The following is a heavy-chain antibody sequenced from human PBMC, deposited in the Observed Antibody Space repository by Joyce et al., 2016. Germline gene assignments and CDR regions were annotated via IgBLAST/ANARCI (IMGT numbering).Heavy chain of an antibody. CDR3: TRRRIVGTTPHFDY. J-gene: IGHJ4*02. Sequence: QVQLVQSGAEVKKPGSSVKVSCKASGGTLNSYALDWVRQAPGQGPEWMGGIVTFFVTANYAQKFQGRVTMTADEATNTADMELRSLKSEDTALYYCTRRRIVGTTPHFDYWGQGTLVTVSS. D-gene: IGHD1-26*01. CDR2: IVTFFVTA. CDR1: GGTLNSYA. V-gene: IGHV1-69*01.